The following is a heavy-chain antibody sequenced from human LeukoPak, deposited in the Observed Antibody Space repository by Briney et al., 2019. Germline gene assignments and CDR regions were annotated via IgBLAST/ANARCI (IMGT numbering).Heavy chain of an antibody. CDR1: GFTFSNYW. J-gene: IGHJ4*02. V-gene: IGHV3-7*04. CDR3: ARDRHYYDSSGYFAY. D-gene: IGHD3-22*01. CDR2: TKQDGSEK. Sequence: GGSLRLSCAVSGFTFSNYWMSWVRQAPGRGLEWVANTKQDGSEKYYVDSVRGRFTISRDNAKNSLYLQMNSLRAEDTAVYYCARDRHYYDSSGYFAYWGQGTLVTVSS.